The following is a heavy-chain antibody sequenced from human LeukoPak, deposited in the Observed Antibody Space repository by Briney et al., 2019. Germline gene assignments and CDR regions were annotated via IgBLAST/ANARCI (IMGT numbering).Heavy chain of an antibody. CDR1: GFTFSNAW. V-gene: IGHV3-15*01. CDR3: TTEDPSQALGDY. J-gene: IGHJ4*02. D-gene: IGHD7-27*01. CDR2: VKSKTDGGTT. Sequence: GGSLRLSCAASGFTFSNAWMSWVRQAPGKGLKWVGRVKSKTDGGTTDYAAPVKGRFTISRDDSKNTLYLQMNSLKTEDTAVYYCTTEDPSQALGDYWGQGTLVTVSS.